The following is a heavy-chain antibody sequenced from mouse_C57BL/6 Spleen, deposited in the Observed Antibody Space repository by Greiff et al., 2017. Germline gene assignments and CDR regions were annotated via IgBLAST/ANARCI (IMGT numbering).Heavy chain of an antibody. CDR2: ISDGGGYT. CDR3: ENDYYGNYRRYFDV. D-gene: IGHD2-1*01. J-gene: IGHJ1*03. Sequence: EVMLVESGGGLVKPGGSLKLSCAASGFTFSSYAMSWVRQTPEKRLEWVATISDGGGYTYYPDNVKGRFTISRDKAKNNLYLQMSHLKSEDTAMNYGENDYYGNYRRYFDVWGTGTTVTVSS. CDR1: GFTFSSYA. V-gene: IGHV5-4*03.